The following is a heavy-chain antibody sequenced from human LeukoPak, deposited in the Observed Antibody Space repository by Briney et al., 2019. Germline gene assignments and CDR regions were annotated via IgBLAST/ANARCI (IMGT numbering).Heavy chain of an antibody. CDR2: INTNTGNP. V-gene: IGHV7-4-1*02. D-gene: IGHD6-6*01. Sequence: GASVKVSCKASGYTFTSYAMNWVRQAPGQGLEWMGWINTNTGNPTYAQGFTGRFVFSLDTSVSTAYLQISSLKAEDTAVYYCARDWRPQYSDTLDPWGQGTLVTVSS. J-gene: IGHJ5*02. CDR1: GYTFTSYA. CDR3: ARDWRPQYSDTLDP.